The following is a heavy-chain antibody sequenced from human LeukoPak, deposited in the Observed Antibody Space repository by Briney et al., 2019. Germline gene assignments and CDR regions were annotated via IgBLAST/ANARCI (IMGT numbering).Heavy chain of an antibody. CDR3: ARGLFLSGYLDAFDI. J-gene: IGHJ3*02. CDR1: GFTFSDYY. CDR2: ISSSGSTI. Sequence: GASLRLSCAASGFTFSDYYMSWIRQAPGKGLEWVSYISSSGSTIYYADSVKGRFTISRDNAKNSLYLQMNSLRVEDTAVYYCARGLFLSGYLDAFDIWGQGTVVTVSS. V-gene: IGHV3-11*01. D-gene: IGHD3-22*01.